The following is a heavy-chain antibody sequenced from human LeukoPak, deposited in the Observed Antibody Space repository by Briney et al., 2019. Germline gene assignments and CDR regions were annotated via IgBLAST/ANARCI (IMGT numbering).Heavy chain of an antibody. CDR1: GGSISSGSYY. CDR3: ARSCSSTSCYSYYYGMDV. Sequence: SETLSLTCTVSGGSISSGSYYWSWIRQPAGKGLGWIGRIYTSGSTNYNPSLKSRVTISVDTSKNQFSLKLSSVTAADTAVYYCARSCSSTSCYSYYYGMDVWGQGTTVTVSS. D-gene: IGHD2-2*02. V-gene: IGHV4-61*02. J-gene: IGHJ6*02. CDR2: IYTSGST.